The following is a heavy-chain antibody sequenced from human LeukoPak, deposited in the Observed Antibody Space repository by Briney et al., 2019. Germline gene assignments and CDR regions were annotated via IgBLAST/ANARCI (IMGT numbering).Heavy chain of an antibody. Sequence: GGSLRLSCAAPGFTFSSYAMSWVRQAPGKGLEWVSAISGSGGSTYYADSVKGRFTISRDNSKNTLYLQMNSLRAEDTAVYYCAKDSIIVVVPAAIRGGAFDIWGQGTMVTVSS. CDR3: AKDSIIVVVPAAIRGGAFDI. D-gene: IGHD2-2*01. J-gene: IGHJ3*02. CDR2: ISGSGGST. CDR1: GFTFSSYA. V-gene: IGHV3-23*01.